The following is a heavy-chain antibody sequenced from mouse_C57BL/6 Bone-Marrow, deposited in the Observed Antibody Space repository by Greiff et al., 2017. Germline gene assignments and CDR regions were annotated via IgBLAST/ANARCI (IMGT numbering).Heavy chain of an antibody. Sequence: EVKLVESGGGLVKPGGSLKLSCAASGFTFSSYTMPWVRQTPEKRLEWVATISGGGGNTYYPDSVKGRFTISRDNAKNTLYLQMSSLRSEDTALYYCARHNWDFDYWGQGTTLTVSS. J-gene: IGHJ2*01. CDR1: GFTFSSYT. CDR2: ISGGGGNT. V-gene: IGHV5-9*01. D-gene: IGHD4-1*01. CDR3: ARHNWDFDY.